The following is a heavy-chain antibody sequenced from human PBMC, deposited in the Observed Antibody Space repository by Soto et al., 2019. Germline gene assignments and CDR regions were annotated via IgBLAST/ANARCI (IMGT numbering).Heavy chain of an antibody. CDR3: VRVGSGSFYSWFDP. J-gene: IGHJ5*02. V-gene: IGHV1-46*01. CDR2: INPSGGST. CDR1: GYSFTNYY. Sequence: ASVKVSCKASGYSFTNYYMHWVRQAPGQGLEWMGTINPSGGSTSYAQKFQGRVTMTRDTSTSTVYMEVNSLSSEDTAVYYCVRVGSGSFYSWFDPWGQVTVVTVSS. D-gene: IGHD1-26*01.